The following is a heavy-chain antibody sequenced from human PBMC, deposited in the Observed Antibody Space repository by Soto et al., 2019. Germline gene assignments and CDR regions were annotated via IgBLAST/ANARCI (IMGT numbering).Heavy chain of an antibody. J-gene: IGHJ6*02. V-gene: IGHV1-69*12. D-gene: IGHD3-16*01. Sequence: QVPLVQSGAEVKKPGSSVKVSCKASGGTFSSYAISWVRQAPGQGLEWMGGIIPIFGTANYAQKFQGRVTITADESTSTAYMELSSLRSEDTAVYYCATPIWDGRTLSYYGMDVWGQGTTVTVSS. CDR3: ATPIWDGRTLSYYGMDV. CDR2: IIPIFGTA. CDR1: GGTFSSYA.